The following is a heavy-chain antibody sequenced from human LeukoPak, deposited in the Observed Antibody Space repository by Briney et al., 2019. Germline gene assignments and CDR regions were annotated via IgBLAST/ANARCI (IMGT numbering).Heavy chain of an antibody. D-gene: IGHD3-22*01. Sequence: KPSETLSLTCAVYGGSFSGYYWSWIRQPPGKGLEWIGEINHSGSTNYNPSLKSRVTISVDTSKNQFSLKLSSVTAADTAVYYCASSTAQEYYDSSGYYKYYFDYWGQGTLVTVSS. CDR3: ASSTAQEYYDSSGYYKYYFDY. CDR2: INHSGST. J-gene: IGHJ4*02. CDR1: GGSFSGYY. V-gene: IGHV4-34*01.